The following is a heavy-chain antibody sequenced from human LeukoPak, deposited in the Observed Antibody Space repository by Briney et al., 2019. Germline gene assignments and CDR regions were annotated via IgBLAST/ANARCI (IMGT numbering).Heavy chain of an antibody. CDR3: AREEYWFDL. CDR2: INPKSGGT. D-gene: IGHD3-10*01. J-gene: IGHJ5*02. CDR1: GYTFTGHY. Sequence: VASVKVSCNAWGYTFTGHYMHWVPQAPGQGLEWMGWINPKSGGTNYAQKFQGRVTMTRGASIHTAYMELSRLRSDDKAEYYCAREEYWFDLWGQGTLVTVSS. V-gene: IGHV1-2*02.